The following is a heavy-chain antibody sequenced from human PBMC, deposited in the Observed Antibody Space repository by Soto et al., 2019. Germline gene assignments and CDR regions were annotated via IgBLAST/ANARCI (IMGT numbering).Heavy chain of an antibody. J-gene: IGHJ4*02. Sequence: ASVKVSCKASGGTFSSYAVSWVRQAPGQGLEWMGGIVPIFGTANYAQKFQGRVTITADKSTSTAYMELSSLRSEDTAVYYCAVGNWNYVDYWGQGTLVTVSS. CDR3: AVGNWNYVDY. D-gene: IGHD1-20*01. CDR2: IVPIFGTA. V-gene: IGHV1-69*06. CDR1: GGTFSSYA.